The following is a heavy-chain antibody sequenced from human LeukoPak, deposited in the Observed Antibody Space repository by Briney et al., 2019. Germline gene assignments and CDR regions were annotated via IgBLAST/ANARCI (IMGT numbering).Heavy chain of an antibody. CDR3: ATASLSSSWYEFDY. V-gene: IGHV4-4*07. Sequence: PSETLSLTCTVSGGSISSHHWSWIRQPAGKGLEWIGRIYTSGSTNYNPSLKSRVTISVDTSKNQFSLKLSSVTAADTAVYYCATASLSSSWYEFDYWGQGTLVTVSS. CDR2: IYTSGST. D-gene: IGHD6-13*01. J-gene: IGHJ4*02. CDR1: GGSISSHH.